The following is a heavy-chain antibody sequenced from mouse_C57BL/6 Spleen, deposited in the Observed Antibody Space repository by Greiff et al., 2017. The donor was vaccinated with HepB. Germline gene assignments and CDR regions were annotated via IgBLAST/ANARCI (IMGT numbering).Heavy chain of an antibody. V-gene: IGHV1-47*01. CDR2: IHPDNGDT. J-gene: IGHJ4*01. Sequence: QVQLQQSGAELVRPGSSVKMSCKASGYTFTTYPIEWVKQSPGKSLEWIGNIHPDNGDTKYNEKFKGKATLTADKSSSTVYLEISRLTSDDSAVYYCARGRGRSAMDYWGQGTSVTVSS. CDR1: GYTFTTYP. CDR3: ARGRGRSAMDY.